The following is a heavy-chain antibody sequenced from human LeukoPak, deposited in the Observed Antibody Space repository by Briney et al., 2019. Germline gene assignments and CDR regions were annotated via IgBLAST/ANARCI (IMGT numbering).Heavy chain of an antibody. D-gene: IGHD2-2*01. J-gene: IGHJ6*03. CDR2: ISDDGSNK. V-gene: IGHV3-30*01. Sequence: GGSLRLSCAASGLTFSSYAMHWVRQAPGRGLEWLAVISDDGSNKYYADSVKGRFTISRDNSNNTLYLQMNSLRAEDTAVFYCARGSSTADFYYYYMDVWGKGTTVTVSS. CDR1: GLTFSSYA. CDR3: ARGSSTADFYYYYMDV.